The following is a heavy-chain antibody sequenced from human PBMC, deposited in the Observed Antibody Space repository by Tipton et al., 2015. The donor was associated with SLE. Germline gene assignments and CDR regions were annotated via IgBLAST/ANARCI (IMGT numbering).Heavy chain of an antibody. Sequence: TLSLTCAVSGYSISSGYHWGWIRQPPGKGLEWIGSIYHSGSTYYNPSLKSRVTISVDTSKNQFSLKVSSVTAADTAVYYCARRDGYSSIWNWFDPWGQGTLVTVSS. J-gene: IGHJ5*02. CDR1: GYSISSGYH. CDR2: IYHSGST. D-gene: IGHD6-13*01. CDR3: ARRDGYSSIWNWFDP. V-gene: IGHV4-38-2*01.